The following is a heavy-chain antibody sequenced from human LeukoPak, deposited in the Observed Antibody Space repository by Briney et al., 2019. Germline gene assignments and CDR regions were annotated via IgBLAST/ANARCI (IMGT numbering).Heavy chain of an antibody. CDR2: INPNSGGT. Sequence: ASVKVSCQTSGYSFSAFYLHWVRQAPGQGLEWMGWINPNSGGTNYAQKFQGRVTMTRDTSISTAYMELSRLRSDDTAVYYCARDQAALAARPFDYWGQGTLVTVSS. V-gene: IGHV1-2*02. CDR3: ARDQAALAARPFDY. J-gene: IGHJ4*02. CDR1: GYSFSAFY. D-gene: IGHD6-6*01.